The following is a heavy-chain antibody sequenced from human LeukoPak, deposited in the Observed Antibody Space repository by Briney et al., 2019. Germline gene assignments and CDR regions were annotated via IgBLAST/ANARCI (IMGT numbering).Heavy chain of an antibody. V-gene: IGHV3-23*01. CDR1: GFTFSNFW. D-gene: IGHD1-26*01. CDR2: MSGSGDIT. CDR3: AKDSIVAAVQGYFDS. Sequence: GGSLRLSCAASGFTFSNFWMSWVRQAPGKGLEWVSVMSGSGDITYYADSVKGRFTISRDNSKNTLYLQMNSLRAEDTAVYYCAKDSIVAAVQGYFDSWGQGTLVTVSS. J-gene: IGHJ4*02.